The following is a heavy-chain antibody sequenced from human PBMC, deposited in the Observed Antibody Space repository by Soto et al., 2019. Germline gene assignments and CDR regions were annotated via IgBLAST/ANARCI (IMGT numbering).Heavy chain of an antibody. CDR2: ISYDGSNK. CDR3: ASLGNTYYYGSGSFRNWFDP. D-gene: IGHD3-10*01. V-gene: IGHV3-30-3*01. CDR1: GFTFSSYA. Sequence: QVQLVESGGGVGQPGRSLRLSCAASGFTFSSYAMHWVRQAPGKGLEWVAVISYDGSNKYYADSVKGRFTISRDNSKNTLYLQMNSLRAEDTAVYYCASLGNTYYYGSGSFRNWFDPWGQGTLVTVSS. J-gene: IGHJ5*02.